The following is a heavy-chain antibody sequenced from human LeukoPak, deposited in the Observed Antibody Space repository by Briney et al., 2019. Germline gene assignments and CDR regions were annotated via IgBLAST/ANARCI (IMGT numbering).Heavy chain of an antibody. Sequence: ASVKASCKASGYTFTGYYMHWVRQAPGQGLEWMGRINPNSGGTNYAQKFQGRVTMTRDTSISTAYMELSRLRSDDTAVYYCARAHGWGNWFDPWGQGTLVTVSS. V-gene: IGHV1-2*06. J-gene: IGHJ5*02. CDR3: ARAHGWGNWFDP. D-gene: IGHD3-16*01. CDR1: GYTFTGYY. CDR2: INPNSGGT.